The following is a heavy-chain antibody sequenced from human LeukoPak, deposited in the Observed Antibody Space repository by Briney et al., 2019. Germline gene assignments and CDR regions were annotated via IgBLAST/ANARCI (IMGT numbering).Heavy chain of an antibody. V-gene: IGHV3-33*01. CDR1: GFTFSSYG. D-gene: IGHD2-2*01. Sequence: HAGRSLRLSCAASGFTFSSYGMHWVRQAPGKGLEWVAVIWYDGSNKYYADSVKGRFTISRDNSKNTLYLQMNSLRAEDTAVYYCARGKYQLLSYWFDPWGQGTLVTVSS. CDR3: ARGKYQLLSYWFDP. CDR2: IWYDGSNK. J-gene: IGHJ5*02.